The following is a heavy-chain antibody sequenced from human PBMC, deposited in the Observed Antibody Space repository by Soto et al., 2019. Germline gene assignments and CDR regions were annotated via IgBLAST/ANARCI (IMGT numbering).Heavy chain of an antibody. CDR1: GGSFSGYY. CDR3: ARVDYDILTGSIPDGMDV. J-gene: IGHJ6*02. D-gene: IGHD3-9*01. V-gene: IGHV4-34*01. Sequence: QVQLQQWGAGLLKPSETLSLTCAVYGGSFSGYYWSWIRQPPGKGLEWIGEINHSGSTNYNPSLKSRVTISVDPSKNQFSLKLSSVTAADTAVYYCARVDYDILTGSIPDGMDVWGQGTTVTVSS. CDR2: INHSGST.